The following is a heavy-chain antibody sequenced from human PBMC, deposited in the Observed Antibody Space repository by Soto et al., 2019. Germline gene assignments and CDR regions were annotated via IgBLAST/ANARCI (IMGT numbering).Heavy chain of an antibody. CDR3: ARASPFYDSSGYYSPNYYGMDV. CDR1: GGSISSGGYY. CDR2: IYYSGST. D-gene: IGHD3-22*01. J-gene: IGHJ6*02. Sequence: PSATLSLTCTVSGGSISSGGYYWSWIRQHPGKGLEWIGYIYYSGSTYYNPSLKSRVTISVDTSKNQFSLKLSSVTAADTAVYYCARASPFYDSSGYYSPNYYGMDVWGQGTTVTVSS. V-gene: IGHV4-31*03.